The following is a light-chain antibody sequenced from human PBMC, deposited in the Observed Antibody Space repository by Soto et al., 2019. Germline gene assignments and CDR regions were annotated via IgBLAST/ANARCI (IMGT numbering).Light chain of an antibody. CDR1: QSVSSSF. CDR3: QQYVTTTWP. CDR2: GAS. Sequence: EIVLTQSPGTLSLSPGERATLSCRASQSVSSSFLAWYQHKPGQAPRLLIYGASNRATGIPDRFSGSGSGTDFTLTISRLEPEDFAVYYCQQYVTTTWPFGQGTKVAIE. J-gene: IGKJ1*01. V-gene: IGKV3-20*01.